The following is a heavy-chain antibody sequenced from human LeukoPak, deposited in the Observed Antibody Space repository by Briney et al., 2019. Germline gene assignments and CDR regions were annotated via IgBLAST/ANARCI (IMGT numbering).Heavy chain of an antibody. Sequence: GGSLRLSCAASGFTFSSYAMSWVRQAPGKGLEWVSAISGSGGSTYYADSVKGRFTISRDNSKNTLYLLMNSLRAEDTAVYYCAKSVVVTSTYKHWGQGTLVTVSS. CDR2: ISGSGGST. D-gene: IGHD2-21*02. J-gene: IGHJ4*02. CDR3: AKSVVVTSTYKH. V-gene: IGHV3-23*01. CDR1: GFTFSSYA.